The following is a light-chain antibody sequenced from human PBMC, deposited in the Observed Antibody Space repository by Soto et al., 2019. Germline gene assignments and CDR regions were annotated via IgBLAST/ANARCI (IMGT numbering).Light chain of an antibody. J-gene: IGKJ5*01. CDR2: LGS. CDR3: QQYDNWPIT. CDR1: QNLLHSNGYNY. Sequence: DIVMTPSKISLPVTHGLPAPISCRSSQNLLHSNGYNYLDWYLQKPGQSPQLLIYLGSNRATGLPARFSGSGSGTEFTLIISSLQSEDSAVYYCQQYDNWPITFGQGTRLEIK. V-gene: IGKV2-28*01.